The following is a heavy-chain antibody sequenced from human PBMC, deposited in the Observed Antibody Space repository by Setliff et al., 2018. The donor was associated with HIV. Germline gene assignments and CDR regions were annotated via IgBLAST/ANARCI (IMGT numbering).Heavy chain of an antibody. CDR1: GVSISAYY. V-gene: IGHV4-59*08. D-gene: IGHD5-18*01. Sequence: PSETLFLTCNVSGVSISAYYWSWIRQPPGKGLEWVGYVYYGGVTNYNPSLKSRLTISLDTSKNQFSLRLSSVIAADTAVYYCARRYSYGFGYWGQGTLVTVSS. CDR3: ARRYSYGFGY. CDR2: VYYGGVT. J-gene: IGHJ4*02.